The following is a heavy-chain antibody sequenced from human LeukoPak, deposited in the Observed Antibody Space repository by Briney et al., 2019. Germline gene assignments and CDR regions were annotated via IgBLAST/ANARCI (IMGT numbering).Heavy chain of an antibody. CDR2: IKQDRSEK. CDR3: ARDHSSSRTYWYFDF. V-gene: IGHV3-7*01. Sequence: GSLRLSCAASGFTFSNYWMSWVRQAPGKGLEWVANIKQDRSEKYYVDSVKGRFTISRDNAKNSLYLQMNSLRAEDTAVYYCARDHSSSRTYWYFDFWGRGTLVTVSS. J-gene: IGHJ2*01. D-gene: IGHD6-6*01. CDR1: GFTFSNYW.